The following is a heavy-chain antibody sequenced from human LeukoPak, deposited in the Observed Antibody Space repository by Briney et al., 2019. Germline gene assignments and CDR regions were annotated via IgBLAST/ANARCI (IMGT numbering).Heavy chain of an antibody. CDR1: GFTFDDYA. CDR3: TRGGIQLLYYYLDY. J-gene: IGHJ4*02. D-gene: IGHD5-18*01. V-gene: IGHV3-49*04. Sequence: GGSLRLSCTASGFTFDDYAVTWVRQAPGKGREWVGFIRSKAYGGTTEYAASVKGRFTISRDDSKSIAYLQMNSLKTEDTAVYFCTRGGIQLLYYYLDYWGQGTLVTVSS. CDR2: IRSKAYGGTT.